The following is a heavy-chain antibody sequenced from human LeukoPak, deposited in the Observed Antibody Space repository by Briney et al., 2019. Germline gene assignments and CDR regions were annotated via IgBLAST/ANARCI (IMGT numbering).Heavy chain of an antibody. J-gene: IGHJ1*01. CDR3: TTDLSYYYDSSGYPEYFQH. Sequence: PGGTLRLSCAASGFTFSNAWMSWVRQAPGKGLEWVGRIKSKTDGGTTDYAAPVKGRFTISRDDSKITLYLQMNSLKTEDTAVYYCTTDLSYYYDSSGYPEYFQHWGQGTLVTVSS. V-gene: IGHV3-15*01. D-gene: IGHD3-22*01. CDR1: GFTFSNAW. CDR2: IKSKTDGGTT.